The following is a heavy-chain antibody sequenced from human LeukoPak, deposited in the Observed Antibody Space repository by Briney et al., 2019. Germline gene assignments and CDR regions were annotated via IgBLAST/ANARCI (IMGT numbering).Heavy chain of an antibody. CDR1: GFTFRHYA. Sequence: GGSLRLSCAASGFTFRHYAMHWVRQAPGKGLEWVAFVSYDGARIYYADSVKGRFAISRDNANSTLFLQMNNLTADDTALYYCARARGAYLRYWGQGTLVSVSS. J-gene: IGHJ4*02. CDR2: VSYDGARI. CDR3: ARARGAYLRY. V-gene: IGHV3-30*09. D-gene: IGHD3-16*01.